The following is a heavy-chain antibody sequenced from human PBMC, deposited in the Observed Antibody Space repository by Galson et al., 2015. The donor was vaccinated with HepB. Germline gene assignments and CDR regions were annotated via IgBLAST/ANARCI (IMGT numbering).Heavy chain of an antibody. V-gene: IGHV3-15*01. CDR1: GFSFSHAW. J-gene: IGHJ4*02. CDR3: TTDLALVGSH. Sequence: SLRLSCAASGFSFSHAWMSWVRQAPGKGLEWVGRIKIKADGGAIDYAAPVKGRFTISRDDSKNTLYLQMSSLKIEDTAMYYCTTDLALVGSHWGQGTLVTVSS. CDR2: IKIKADGGAI. D-gene: IGHD2-8*02.